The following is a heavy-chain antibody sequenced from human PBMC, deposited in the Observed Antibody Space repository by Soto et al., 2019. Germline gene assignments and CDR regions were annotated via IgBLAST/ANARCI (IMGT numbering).Heavy chain of an antibody. J-gene: IGHJ6*02. Sequence: GALRLSCAASGFTFSSYGMNWVRQAPGKGLEWVAVIWNDGSNKYYADSVKGRFTISRDNSKKTLYLQMNSLKAEDTAVYSCASVPPARGGGIDYYYGLDVWGQRTTVTVSS. CDR3: ASVPPARGGGIDYYYGLDV. CDR2: IWNDGSNK. D-gene: IGHD6-6*01. V-gene: IGHV3-33*01. CDR1: GFTFSSYG.